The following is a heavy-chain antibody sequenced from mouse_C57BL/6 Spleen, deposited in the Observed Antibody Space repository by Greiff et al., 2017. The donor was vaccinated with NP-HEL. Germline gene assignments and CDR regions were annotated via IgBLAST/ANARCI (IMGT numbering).Heavy chain of an antibody. V-gene: IGHV1-15*01. D-gene: IGHD2-4*01. CDR2: IDPETGGT. J-gene: IGHJ3*01. CDR3: SDYDGFAY. CDR1: GYTFTDYE. Sequence: VKLQQSGAELVRPGASVTLSCKASGYTFTDYEMHWVKQTPVHGLEWIGAIDPETGGTAYNQKFKGKAILTADKSSSTAYMELRSLTSEDSAVYYCSDYDGFAYWGQGTLVTVSA.